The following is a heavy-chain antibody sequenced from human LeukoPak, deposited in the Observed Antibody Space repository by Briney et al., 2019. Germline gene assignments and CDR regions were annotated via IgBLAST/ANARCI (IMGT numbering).Heavy chain of an antibody. D-gene: IGHD2-2*01. CDR1: GFTFSSYG. J-gene: IGHJ5*02. V-gene: IGHV3-30*02. CDR2: IRYDGSNK. Sequence: PGGSLRLSCAASGFTFSSYGMHWVRQAPGKGLEWVAFIRYDGSNKYYADSVKGQFTISRDNSKNTLYLQMNSLRAEDTAVYYCAKDLVPAAFDPNNRQNWFDPWGQGTLVTVSS. CDR3: AKDLVPAAFDPNNRQNWFDP.